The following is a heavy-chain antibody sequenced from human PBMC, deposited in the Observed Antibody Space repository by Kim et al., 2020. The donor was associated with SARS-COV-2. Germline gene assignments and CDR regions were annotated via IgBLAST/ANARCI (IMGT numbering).Heavy chain of an antibody. CDR2: INHSGST. V-gene: IGHV4-34*01. CDR1: GGSFSGYY. J-gene: IGHJ6*03. Sequence: SQTLSLTCAVYGGSFSGYYWSWIRQPPGKGLEWIGEINHSGSTNYNPSLKSRVTISVDTSKNQFSLKLSSVTAADTAVYYCARVYYYYYYMDVWGKGTTVTVSS. CDR3: ARVYYYYYYMDV.